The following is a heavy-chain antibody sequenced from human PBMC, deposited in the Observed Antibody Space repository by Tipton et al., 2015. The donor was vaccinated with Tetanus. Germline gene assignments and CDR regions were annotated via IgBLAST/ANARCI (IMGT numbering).Heavy chain of an antibody. V-gene: IGHV4-61*01. J-gene: IGHJ5*02. Sequence: TLSLTCTVSGGSVSSGSYYWNWVRQPPGKGLEWIGYISYSGSSSFNPSLKSRVTMSVDTSKNQFSLRLNSVTAADTAMYYCVRSSPIRVADKWGVDWFDPWGQGTLVTVSS. CDR1: GGSVSSGSYY. CDR2: ISYSGSS. CDR3: VRSSPIRVADKWGVDWFDP. D-gene: IGHD6-19*01.